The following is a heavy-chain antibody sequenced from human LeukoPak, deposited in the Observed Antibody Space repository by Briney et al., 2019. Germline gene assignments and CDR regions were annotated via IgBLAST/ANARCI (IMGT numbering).Heavy chain of an antibody. V-gene: IGHV4-34*01. CDR3: ARGGYYYDSSGLQGGLFDY. CDR1: GGSFSGYY. D-gene: IGHD3-22*01. J-gene: IGHJ4*02. Sequence: PSDTLSLTRAVYGGSFSGYYWSWLPQPPGKGLEWSGEINHSGSTNHTPSLKSRVTISVDTSKTQSSLKLSSVTGADTAVYYCARGGYYYDSSGLQGGLFDYWGQGTLVTVSS. CDR2: INHSGST.